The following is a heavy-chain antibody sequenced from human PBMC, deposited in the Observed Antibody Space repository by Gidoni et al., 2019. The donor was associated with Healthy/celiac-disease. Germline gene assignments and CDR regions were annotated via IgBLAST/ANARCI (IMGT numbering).Heavy chain of an antibody. D-gene: IGHD2-2*01. Sequence: EVQLLESGGGLVQPGGSLRLSCAASGFTFSSYAMSWVRQAPGKGLEWVSAISGSGGSTYYADSVKGRFTIPRDNSKNTLYLQMNSLRAEDTAVYYCAKDVDIVVVPAAEDAFDIWGQGTMVTVSS. CDR1: GFTFSSYA. CDR2: ISGSGGST. V-gene: IGHV3-23*01. J-gene: IGHJ3*02. CDR3: AKDVDIVVVPAAEDAFDI.